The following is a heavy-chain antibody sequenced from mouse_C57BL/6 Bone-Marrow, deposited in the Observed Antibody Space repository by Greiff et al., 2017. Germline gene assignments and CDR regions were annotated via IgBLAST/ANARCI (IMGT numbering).Heavy chain of an antibody. D-gene: IGHD1-1*01. J-gene: IGHJ4*01. Sequence: LQESGAELARPGASVKLSCKASGYTFTSYGLSWVKQRTGQGLEWIGEIYPRSGDTSYNEKFKGKATLTADKSSSTAYMELRSLTSEDSAVYFCARPLRSYAMDYWGQGTSVTVSS. CDR3: ARPLRSYAMDY. CDR1: GYTFTSYG. V-gene: IGHV1-81*01. CDR2: IYPRSGDT.